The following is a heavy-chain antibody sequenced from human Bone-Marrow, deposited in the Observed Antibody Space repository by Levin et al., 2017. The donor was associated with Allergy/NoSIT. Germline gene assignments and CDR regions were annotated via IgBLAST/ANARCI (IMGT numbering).Heavy chain of an antibody. Sequence: SQTLSLTCTVSGGSVSSGSYYWSWIRQPPGKGLEWIGYIYYSGSTNYNPSLKSRVTISVDTSKNQFSLKLSSVTAADTAVYYCARDGPSNYYDSSGYSDNWFDPWGQGTLVTVSS. V-gene: IGHV4-61*01. CDR1: GGSVSSGSYY. D-gene: IGHD3-22*01. CDR3: ARDGPSNYYDSSGYSDNWFDP. J-gene: IGHJ5*02. CDR2: IYYSGST.